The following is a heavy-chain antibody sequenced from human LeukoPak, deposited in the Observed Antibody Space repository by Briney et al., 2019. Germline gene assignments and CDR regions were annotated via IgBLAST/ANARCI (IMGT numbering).Heavy chain of an antibody. CDR3: ARDHKGNGYSLDY. CDR1: GFTFSSYS. V-gene: IGHV3-21*01. D-gene: IGHD5-24*01. J-gene: IGHJ4*02. CDR2: ISSSSSYI. Sequence: GGSLRLSCAASGFTFSSYSMNWVRQAPGKGLEWVSSISSSSSYIYYADSVKGRFTIPRDNAKNSLYLQMNSLRAEDTAVYYCARDHKGNGYSLDYWGQGTLVTVSS.